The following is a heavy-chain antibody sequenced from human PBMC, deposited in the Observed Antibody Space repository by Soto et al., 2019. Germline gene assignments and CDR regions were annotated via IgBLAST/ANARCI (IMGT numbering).Heavy chain of an antibody. CDR1: GYTFTSYG. CDR2: ISAYNGNT. J-gene: IGHJ6*02. D-gene: IGHD6-13*01. CDR3: ARDRYSSIPNYYHYRLAV. Sequence: GASVKVSCKASGYTFTSYGISWVRQAPGQGLEWMGWISAYNGNTNYAQKLQGRVTMTTDTSTSTAYMELRSLRSDDTAVYYCARDRYSSIPNYYHYRLAVWTQRTTVTGSS. V-gene: IGHV1-18*01.